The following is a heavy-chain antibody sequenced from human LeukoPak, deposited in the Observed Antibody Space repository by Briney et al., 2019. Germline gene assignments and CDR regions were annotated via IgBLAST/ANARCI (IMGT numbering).Heavy chain of an antibody. CDR2: INWNGGNI. Sequence: PGGSLRLSCAASGFTFDDYAMHWVRQAPGKGLEWVSGINWNGGNIGYAGSVKGRFTISRDNAKNSLFLQMNSLRAEDTALYYCAKDTSPDYYGSGSYDAFDIWGQGTMVTVSS. J-gene: IGHJ3*02. CDR1: GFTFDDYA. D-gene: IGHD3-10*01. CDR3: AKDTSPDYYGSGSYDAFDI. V-gene: IGHV3-9*01.